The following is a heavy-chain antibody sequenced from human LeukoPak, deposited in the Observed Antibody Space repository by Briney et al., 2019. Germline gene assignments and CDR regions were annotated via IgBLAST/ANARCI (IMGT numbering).Heavy chain of an antibody. CDR1: GFTFSSYW. CDR3: ARAVTSMDGY. Sequence: GGSLRLSCAASGFTFSSYWMTWVRQAPGKGLEWVASLNEDRRKRSYVGSVKGRFTISRDNAQNSVYLQMNSLTAEDTALYYCARAVTSMDGYWGQGTLVTVSS. CDR2: LNEDRRKR. V-gene: IGHV3-7*03. D-gene: IGHD5-18*01. J-gene: IGHJ4*02.